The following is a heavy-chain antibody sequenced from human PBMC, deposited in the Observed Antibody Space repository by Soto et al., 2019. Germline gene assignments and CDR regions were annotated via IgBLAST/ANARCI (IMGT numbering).Heavy chain of an antibody. J-gene: IGHJ6*02. CDR2: IIPIFGTA. V-gene: IGHV1-69*13. D-gene: IGHD3-10*01. CDR3: ARAAGSGSYLYYYYGMDV. Sequence: SVKFSCKASGGTFSSYAISWVRQAPGQGLEWMGGIIPIFGTANHAQKFQGRVTITADESTSTAYMELSSLRSEDTAVYYCARAAGSGSYLYYYYGMDVWGQGTTVTVSS. CDR1: GGTFSSYA.